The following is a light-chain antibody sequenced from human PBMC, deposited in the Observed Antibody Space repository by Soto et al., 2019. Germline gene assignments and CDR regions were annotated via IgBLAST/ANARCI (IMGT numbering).Light chain of an antibody. CDR1: SSDIGSNNY. CDR2: EVS. CDR3: SSYTTTTRL. Sequence: QSALTQPASVSGSPGQSITISCTGTSSDIGSNNYVSWFQQRPGKAPTLIIYEVSNRPSGVSNHFSGSKSGNTASLTISRLLPEDEAEYYCSSYTTTTRLFGGGTKLTVL. V-gene: IGLV2-14*01. J-gene: IGLJ3*02.